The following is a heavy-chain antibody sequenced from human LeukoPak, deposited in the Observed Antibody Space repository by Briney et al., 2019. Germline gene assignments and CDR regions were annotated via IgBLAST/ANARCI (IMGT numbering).Heavy chain of an antibody. J-gene: IGHJ4*02. CDR1: GFTFSTYA. CDR2: ISYDGSKK. Sequence: GGSLRLSCAASGFTFSTYAMHSVRQALGKGLEWVAVISYDGSKKDYADSVKGRFSISRDNSKNTLYLQMNSLRAADTTVYYCARELLGAFDYWGQGTLVTVSS. D-gene: IGHD7-27*01. CDR3: ARELLGAFDY. V-gene: IGHV3-30-3*01.